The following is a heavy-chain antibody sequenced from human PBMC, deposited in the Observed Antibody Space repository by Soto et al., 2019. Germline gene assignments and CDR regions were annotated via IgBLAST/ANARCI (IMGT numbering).Heavy chain of an antibody. Sequence: SVKVSCKASGGTFSSYTISWVRQAPGQGLEWMGRIIPILGIANYAQKFQGRVTITADKSTSTAYMELSSLRSEDTAVYYCARDPGCSGGSCYTGGYYYYYMDVWGKGTTVTVSS. D-gene: IGHD2-15*01. CDR2: IIPILGIA. J-gene: IGHJ6*03. CDR1: GGTFSSYT. CDR3: ARDPGCSGGSCYTGGYYYYYMDV. V-gene: IGHV1-69*04.